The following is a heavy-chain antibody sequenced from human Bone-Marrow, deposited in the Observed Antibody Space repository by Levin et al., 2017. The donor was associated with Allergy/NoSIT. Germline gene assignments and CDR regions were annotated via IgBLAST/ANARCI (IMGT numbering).Heavy chain of an antibody. V-gene: IGHV3-21*01. J-gene: IGHJ3*01. CDR1: GFTFSSYT. Sequence: GESLKISCAASGFTFSSYTMNWVRQAPGKGLEWVSSISGSSSQINYADSVTFLFPISRDNANNSVFLQMNSLAAEDTAVYYCGGSGYWGIQQWGQWKMVTV. CDR3: GGSGYWGIQQ. CDR2: ISGSSSQI. D-gene: IGHD3-22*01.